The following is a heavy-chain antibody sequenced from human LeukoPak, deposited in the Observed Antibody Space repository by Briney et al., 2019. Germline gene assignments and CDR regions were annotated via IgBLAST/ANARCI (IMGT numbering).Heavy chain of an antibody. J-gene: IGHJ4*02. CDR3: ARDPSGGDY. CDR1: GFTFSSYN. Sequence: GGSLRLSCAASGFTFSSYNMNWVRQAPGKGLEWVSSISSGSSYMYYADSVKGRFTISRDNAKNSLYLQMNSLRAEDTAVYYCARDPSGGDYWGQGTLVTVSS. V-gene: IGHV3-21*01. CDR2: ISSGSSYM. D-gene: IGHD3-10*01.